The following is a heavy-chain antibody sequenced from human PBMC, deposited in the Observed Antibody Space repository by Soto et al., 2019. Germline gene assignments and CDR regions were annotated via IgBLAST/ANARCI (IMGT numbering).Heavy chain of an antibody. CDR2: ISAYNGNT. Sequence: ASVKVSCKASGYTFTSYGISWVRQAPGQGLEWMGWISAYNGNTNYVQKLQGRVTMTTDTSTSTAYMELRSLRSDDTAVYYCARDRVVPAENYYYYGMDVWGQGTTVTVSS. CDR1: GYTFTSYG. J-gene: IGHJ6*02. D-gene: IGHD2-2*01. CDR3: ARDRVVPAENYYYYGMDV. V-gene: IGHV1-18*01.